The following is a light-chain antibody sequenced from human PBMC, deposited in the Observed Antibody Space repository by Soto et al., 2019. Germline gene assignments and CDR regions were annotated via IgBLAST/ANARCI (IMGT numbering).Light chain of an antibody. Sequence: QLVLTQPPSASGTPGQRVTISCSGSSSNIGRNYVCWYQLLPRTAPKLLIHSDNQRPSGVPDRFSGSKSGTSASLAISGLRSEDEGDYYCAAWDDSLSGPVFGGGTKVTVL. CDR3: AAWDDSLSGPV. CDR1: SSNIGRNY. V-gene: IGLV1-47*01. J-gene: IGLJ3*02. CDR2: SDN.